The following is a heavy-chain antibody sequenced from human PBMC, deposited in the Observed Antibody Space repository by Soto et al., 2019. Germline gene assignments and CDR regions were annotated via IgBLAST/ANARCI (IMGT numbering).Heavy chain of an antibody. Sequence: EVQQLESGGGLVQPGGSLRLSCAASGFTFSSYAMSWVRQAPGKGLEWVSAISGSGGSTYYADSVKGRFTISRDNSKNTLYLQMHSLRAVDTAVSYCANSVWHYYLDYWGQGTLVTVSS. CDR3: ANSVWHYYLDY. V-gene: IGHV3-23*01. J-gene: IGHJ4*02. D-gene: IGHD6-19*01. CDR2: ISGSGGST. CDR1: GFTFSSYA.